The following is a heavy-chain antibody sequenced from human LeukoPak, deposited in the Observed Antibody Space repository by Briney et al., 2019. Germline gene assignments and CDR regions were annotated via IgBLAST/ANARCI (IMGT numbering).Heavy chain of an antibody. V-gene: IGHV4-39*07. Sequence: PSETLSLTCTVSGGSISSSSYYWGWIRQPPGKGLEWIGSIYYSGSTYYNPSLKSRVTISVDTSKNQFSLKLSSVTAADTAVYYCARTVVAYFYMDVWGRGTTVTVSS. CDR3: ARTVVAYFYMDV. J-gene: IGHJ6*03. CDR2: IYYSGST. CDR1: GGSISSSSYY. D-gene: IGHD2-2*01.